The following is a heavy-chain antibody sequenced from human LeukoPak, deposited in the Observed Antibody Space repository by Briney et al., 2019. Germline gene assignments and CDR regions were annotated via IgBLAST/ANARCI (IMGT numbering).Heavy chain of an antibody. Sequence: GSRRPSCAASGFTSSNYWIHWVRQAPGKGPVWVSRIKSDGSSTRFTDSVQGRFTISRDNSKNTLYLQMNSLRAEDTALYYCATSGCSSTSCSDAFDIWGQGTMVTVSS. CDR3: ATSGCSSTSCSDAFDI. V-gene: IGHV3-74*01. J-gene: IGHJ3*02. CDR1: GFTSSNYW. D-gene: IGHD2-2*01. CDR2: IKSDGSST.